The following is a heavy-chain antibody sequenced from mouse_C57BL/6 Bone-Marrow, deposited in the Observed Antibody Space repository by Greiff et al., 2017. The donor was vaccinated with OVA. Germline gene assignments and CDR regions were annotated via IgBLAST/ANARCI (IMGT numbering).Heavy chain of an antibody. Sequence: EVQLQQSGPELVKPGASVKMSCKASGYTFTGYNMHWVKQSHGKSLEWIGYINPNNGGTSYNQKFKGKATLTVNKSSSTAYMELRSLTSEDSAVYYCARITTALEEYWGQGTTLTVSS. CDR2: INPNNGGT. J-gene: IGHJ2*01. CDR3: ARITTALEEY. CDR1: GYTFTGYN. D-gene: IGHD1-2*01. V-gene: IGHV1-22*01.